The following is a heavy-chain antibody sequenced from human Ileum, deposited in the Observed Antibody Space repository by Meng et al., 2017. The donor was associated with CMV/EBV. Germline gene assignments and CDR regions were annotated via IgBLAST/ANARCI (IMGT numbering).Heavy chain of an antibody. CDR3: ASQAATHTYFDF. Sequence: SCKASGYTFSTSYIYWVRQAPGPGPEWMGIINPTGDSTTLAQKFQGRVTVTRDTSTNTVYMELSSLRSDDTAVYYCASQAATHTYFDFWGHGTLVTVSS. CDR2: INPTGDST. V-gene: IGHV1-46*01. CDR1: GYTFSTSY. D-gene: IGHD6-13*01. J-gene: IGHJ4*01.